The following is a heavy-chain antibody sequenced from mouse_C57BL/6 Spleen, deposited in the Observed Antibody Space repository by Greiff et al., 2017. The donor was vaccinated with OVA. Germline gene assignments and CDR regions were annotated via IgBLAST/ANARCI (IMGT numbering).Heavy chain of an antibody. CDR1: GYTFTDYY. D-gene: IGHD3-2*02. V-gene: IGHV1-26*01. J-gene: IGHJ3*01. Sequence: EVQLQQSGPELVKPGASVKISCKASGYTFTDYYMNWVKQSHGKSLEWIGDINPNNGGTSYNQKFKGKATLTIDKSSSTAYMELRSLTSEDSAVYYCARRTAQATSFAYWGQGTLVTVSA. CDR3: ARRTAQATSFAY. CDR2: INPNNGGT.